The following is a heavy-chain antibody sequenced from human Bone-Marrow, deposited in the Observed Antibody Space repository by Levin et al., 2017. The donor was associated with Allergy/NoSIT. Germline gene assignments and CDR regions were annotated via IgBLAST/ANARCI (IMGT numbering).Heavy chain of an antibody. CDR3: ARGPRYKFLEWLLLDY. D-gene: IGHD3-3*01. CDR2: INQDGSET. V-gene: IGHV3-7*01. Sequence: PGGSLRLSCEASGFTFTTYWMTWVRQAPGKGLEWVANINQDGSETHYAVSVKGRFNISRGNAKNSVFLQMNSLRGEDTAVYYCARGPRYKFLEWLLLDYWGQGSLVTVSS. CDR1: GFTFTTYW. J-gene: IGHJ4*02.